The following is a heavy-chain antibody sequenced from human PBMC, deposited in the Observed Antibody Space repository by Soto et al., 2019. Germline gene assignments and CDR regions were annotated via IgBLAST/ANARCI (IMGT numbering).Heavy chain of an antibody. CDR3: ASRVKVVPAADPYYYYYMDV. Sequence: GGSLRLSCAASGFTFSSYWMSWVRQAPGKGLEWVANIKQDGSEKYYVDSVKGRFTISRDNAKNSLYLQMNSLRAEDTAVYYCASRVKVVPAADPYYYYYMDVWGKGTTVTVSS. D-gene: IGHD2-2*01. J-gene: IGHJ6*03. CDR2: IKQDGSEK. CDR1: GFTFSSYW. V-gene: IGHV3-7*01.